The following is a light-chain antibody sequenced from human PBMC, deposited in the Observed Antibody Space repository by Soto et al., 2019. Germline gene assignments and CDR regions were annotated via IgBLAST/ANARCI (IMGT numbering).Light chain of an antibody. V-gene: IGLV2-14*01. J-gene: IGLJ2*01. CDR2: DVS. CDR1: SSDVGGYNY. CDR3: SPYTRGSTHVV. Sequence: QSALTQPASVSGSPGQSITISCTGTSSDVGGYNYVSWYQQHPGKAPKLMNYDVSNRPSGVSDRFSGSQSGNTASLTISGRQAEDEADYYCSPYTRGSTHVVFGGGTKLTVL.